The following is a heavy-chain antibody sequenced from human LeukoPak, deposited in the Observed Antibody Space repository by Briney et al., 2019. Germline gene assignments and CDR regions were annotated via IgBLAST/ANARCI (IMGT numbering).Heavy chain of an antibody. CDR1: GGSISSGGYY. J-gene: IGHJ4*02. CDR3: AREDDSSGSLDY. V-gene: IGHV4-31*03. D-gene: IGHD3-22*01. CDR2: IYYSGST. Sequence: SQTLSLTCTVSGGSISSGGYYWSWIRQHSGQGLEWIGYIYYSGSTYYNPSLKSRVTISVDTSKNQFSPKLSSVTAADTAVYYCAREDDSSGSLDYWGQGTLVTVSS.